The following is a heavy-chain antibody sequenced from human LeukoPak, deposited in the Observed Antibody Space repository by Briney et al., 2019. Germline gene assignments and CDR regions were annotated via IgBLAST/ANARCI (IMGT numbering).Heavy chain of an antibody. J-gene: IGHJ4*02. CDR2: IDHSGSA. CDR3: ARSRGKIGY. CDR1: GKSFSDYS. Sequence: SETPSLTCAVYGKSFSDYSWIWVRQPPGKGLEWIGEIDHSGSANYNPSLKSRVTISVDTSKNQFSLKLSSVTAADTAVYYCARSRGKIGYWGQGTLVTVSS. D-gene: IGHD2/OR15-2a*01. V-gene: IGHV4-34*01.